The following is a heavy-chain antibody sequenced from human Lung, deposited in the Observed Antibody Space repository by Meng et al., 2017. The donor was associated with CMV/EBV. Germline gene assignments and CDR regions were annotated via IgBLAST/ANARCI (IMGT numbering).Heavy chain of an antibody. CDR3: AKEPTYQRYSGSYLDY. D-gene: IGHD1-26*01. J-gene: IGHJ4*02. Sequence: GGSLRLXXAASGFTFSSYAMTWVRQAPGKGLEWVSVISGGGGTTDFADSVTGRFTISRDNSKNTLYLQMYSLRAEDTAVYYCAKEPTYQRYSGSYLDYWGQGTXVTVSS. V-gene: IGHV3-23*01. CDR1: GFTFSSYA. CDR2: ISGGGGTT.